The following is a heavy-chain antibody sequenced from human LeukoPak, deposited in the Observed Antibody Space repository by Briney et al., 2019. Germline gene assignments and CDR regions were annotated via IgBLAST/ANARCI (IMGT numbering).Heavy chain of an antibody. J-gene: IGHJ4*02. CDR1: GFTFRSYA. D-gene: IGHD3-9*01. CDR3: AKDRDILTGYYPDY. Sequence: GGSLRLSCEASGFTFRSYAMHWVRQAPGKGLEWVAFIRYDGNNKYYADSVKGRFTISRDNSKNTLYLQMNSLRAEDTAVYHCAKDRDILTGYYPDYWGQGTLVTVPS. CDR2: IRYDGNNK. V-gene: IGHV3-30*02.